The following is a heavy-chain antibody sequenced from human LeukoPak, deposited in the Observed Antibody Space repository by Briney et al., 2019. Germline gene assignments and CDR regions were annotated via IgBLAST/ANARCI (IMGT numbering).Heavy chain of an antibody. CDR1: GYSFTSYW. J-gene: IGHJ4*02. Sequence: GESLKISCKGSGYSFTSYWIGWVRQMPGKGLEWMGIIYPGDSDTRYSPSFQGQVTTSADKSISTAYLQWSSLKASDTAMYYCARLRGRASNSPHFDYWGQGTLVPVSS. V-gene: IGHV5-51*01. CDR3: ARLRGRASNSPHFDY. CDR2: IYPGDSDT. D-gene: IGHD3-10*01.